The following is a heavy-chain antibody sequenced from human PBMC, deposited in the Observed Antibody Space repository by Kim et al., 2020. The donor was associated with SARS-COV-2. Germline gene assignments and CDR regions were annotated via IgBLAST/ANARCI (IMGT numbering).Heavy chain of an antibody. D-gene: IGHD1-26*01. V-gene: IGHV3-11*01. Sequence: SSAASVKGRFTISRDNAKNSLYLQMSSLRAEDTALYYCAREVGADWYFDLWGRGTLVTVSS. J-gene: IGHJ2*01. CDR3: AREVGADWYFDL.